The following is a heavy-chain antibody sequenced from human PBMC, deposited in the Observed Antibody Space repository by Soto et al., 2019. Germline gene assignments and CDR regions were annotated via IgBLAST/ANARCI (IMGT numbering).Heavy chain of an antibody. CDR1: GGSFSGYY. Sequence: SETLSLTCAVYGGSFSGYYWSWIRQPPGKGLEWIGEINHSGSTNCNPSLKSRVTISVDTSKNQFSLELGSVTAADTAVYYCARQHYYDSSGYYTGNWGQGTLVTVPS. CDR2: INHSGST. V-gene: IGHV4-34*01. J-gene: IGHJ4*02. D-gene: IGHD3-22*01. CDR3: ARQHYYDSSGYYTGN.